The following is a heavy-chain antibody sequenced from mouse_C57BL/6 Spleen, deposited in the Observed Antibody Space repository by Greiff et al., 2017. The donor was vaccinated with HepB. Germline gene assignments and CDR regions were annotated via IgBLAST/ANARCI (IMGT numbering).Heavy chain of an antibody. CDR1: GYTFTDYE. CDR2: IDPETGGT. J-gene: IGHJ1*03. V-gene: IGHV1-15*01. D-gene: IGHD4-1*01. CDR3: TRDLGHWYFDV. Sequence: VQLQQSGAELVRPGASVTLSCKASGYTFTDYEMHWVKQTPVHGLEWIGAIDPETGGTAYNQKFKGKAILTADKSSSTAYMELRSLTSEDSAVYYCTRDLGHWYFDVWGTGTTVTVSS.